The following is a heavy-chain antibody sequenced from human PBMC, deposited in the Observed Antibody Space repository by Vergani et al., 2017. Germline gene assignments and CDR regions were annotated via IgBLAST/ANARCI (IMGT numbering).Heavy chain of an antibody. V-gene: IGHV5-51*01. D-gene: IGHD1-1*01. CDR1: EYSFGNYW. CDR2: IYPADSDT. J-gene: IGHJ4*02. CDR3: ARHTTYTDS. Sequence: EVELVQSGPEMRKPGESLKISCKRSEYSFGNYWIGWVRQMPGKGLEWMGIIYPADSDTRYSPSFQGQVTISADKSISTACLQWDSLKASDTALYYCARHTTYTDSWGQGTLVTVSS.